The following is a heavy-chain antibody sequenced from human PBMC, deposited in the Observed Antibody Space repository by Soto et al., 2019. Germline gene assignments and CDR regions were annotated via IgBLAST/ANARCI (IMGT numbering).Heavy chain of an antibody. D-gene: IGHD2-21*01. CDR2: IYYSGST. V-gene: IGHV4-59*01. J-gene: IGHJ5*02. CDR3: ARDYCGGDCYYSNWFDP. Sequence: SETLSLTCTVSGGSISSYYWSWIRQPPGKGLEWIGYIYYSGSTNYNPSLKSRVTISVDTSKNQFSLKLSSVTAADTAVYYCARDYCGGDCYYSNWFDPWGQGTLVTVSS. CDR1: GGSISSYY.